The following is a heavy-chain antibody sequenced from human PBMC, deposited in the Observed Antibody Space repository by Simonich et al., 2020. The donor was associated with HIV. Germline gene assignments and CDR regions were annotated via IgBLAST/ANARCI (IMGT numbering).Heavy chain of an antibody. CDR1: GGSFNAYY. Sequence: QVQLQQWGAGLLKPSETLSLTCAVYGGSFNAYYWSWIRQSPGKGLEWIGEINHSGSTKDKPSLKSRLTISADTSKNQFSLKLTSVTAADTAVYYCARGIRAGDFYSQYYYYMDVWGKGTTVIVSS. V-gene: IGHV4-34*01. CDR3: ARGIRAGDFYSQYYYYMDV. D-gene: IGHD2-21*02. J-gene: IGHJ6*03. CDR2: INHSGST.